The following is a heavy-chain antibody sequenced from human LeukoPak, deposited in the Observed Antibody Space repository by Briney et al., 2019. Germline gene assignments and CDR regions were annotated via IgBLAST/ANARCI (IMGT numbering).Heavy chain of an antibody. CDR3: ARGYCSGGSCYRNYYYMDV. CDR1: GYTFTSYG. Sequence: ASVKVSCKASGYTFTSYGISWVRQAPGQGLEWMGWISAYNGNTNYAQKLQGRVTMTTDTSTSTAYMELRSLRSDDTAVYYCARGYCSGGSCYRNYYYMDVWGEGTTVTVSS. D-gene: IGHD2-15*01. J-gene: IGHJ6*03. V-gene: IGHV1-18*01. CDR2: ISAYNGNT.